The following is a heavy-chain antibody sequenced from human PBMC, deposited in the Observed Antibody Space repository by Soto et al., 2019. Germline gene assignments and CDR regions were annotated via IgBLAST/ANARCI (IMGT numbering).Heavy chain of an antibody. D-gene: IGHD3-22*01. CDR1: GFTFSSYG. V-gene: IGHV3-33*01. Sequence: GGSLRLSCAASGFTFSSYGMHWVRQAPGKGLEWVAVIWYDGSNKYYADSVKGRFTISRDNSKNTLYLQMNSLRAEDTAVYYCARFELSGYYYWGIDYWGQGTLVTVSS. CDR3: ARFELSGYYYWGIDY. CDR2: IWYDGSNK. J-gene: IGHJ4*02.